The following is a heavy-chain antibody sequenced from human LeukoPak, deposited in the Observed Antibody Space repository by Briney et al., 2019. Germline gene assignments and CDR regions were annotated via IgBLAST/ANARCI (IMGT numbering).Heavy chain of an antibody. J-gene: IGHJ4*02. D-gene: IGHD1-1*01. CDR2: TFYRSKWYN. CDR1: GDSVSRHDLT. V-gene: IGHV6-1*01. CDR3: ARDLINDLGIGFDY. Sequence: SQTLSLTCAISGDSVSRHDLTWDWVRQSPSRGLEWLGRTFYRSKWYNDYAVSVKSRITVSPDTSKNQFSLHLNSVTPEDSAVYYCARDLINDLGIGFDYWGQGTLVTVSS.